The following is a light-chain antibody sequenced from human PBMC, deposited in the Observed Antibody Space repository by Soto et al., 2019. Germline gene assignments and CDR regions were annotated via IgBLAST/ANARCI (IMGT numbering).Light chain of an antibody. J-gene: IGLJ3*02. CDR1: SSHIGSNT. CDR3: AAWSDRLNGPV. CDR2: SNN. Sequence: QAVVTQPPSASGTTGPRVTISCSGSSSHIGSNTVNWYQQLPGTAPKLLIYSNNQQPSGVPDRLSGSKSGTSASLAISGLQSEDEAEYYCAAWSDRLNGPVFGGGSKLTVL. V-gene: IGLV1-44*01.